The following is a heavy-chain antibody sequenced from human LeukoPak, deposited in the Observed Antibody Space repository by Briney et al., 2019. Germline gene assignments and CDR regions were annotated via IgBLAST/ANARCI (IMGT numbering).Heavy chain of an antibody. Sequence: GGSLRLSCAASGFTFSSYAMSWVRQAPGKGLEWVASIKEDGNKKSYVDSVRGRFTISRDNAKNSMFLQMNSLRVEDTAVFYCARVAYGWSRGDAFDIWGHGTTVTVSS. J-gene: IGHJ3*02. CDR2: IKEDGNKK. CDR3: ARVAYGWSRGDAFDI. D-gene: IGHD6-19*01. CDR1: GFTFSSYA. V-gene: IGHV3-7*01.